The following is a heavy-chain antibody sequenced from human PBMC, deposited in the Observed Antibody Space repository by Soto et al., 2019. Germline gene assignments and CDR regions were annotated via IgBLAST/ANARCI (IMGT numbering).Heavy chain of an antibody. J-gene: IGHJ4*02. CDR1: GDSVSSISAS. CDR3: VRGYSSSFDY. V-gene: IGHV6-1*01. CDR2: TYYRSKWTN. D-gene: IGHD2-15*01. Sequence: PSQTLSLTCATSGDSVSSISASWNWIRQSPSRGLEWLGRTYYRSKWTNDYAVSVKSRITINPDTSKNQFSLQLSSVTPEDTAMYYCVRGYSSSFDYWGQGTLVTVSS.